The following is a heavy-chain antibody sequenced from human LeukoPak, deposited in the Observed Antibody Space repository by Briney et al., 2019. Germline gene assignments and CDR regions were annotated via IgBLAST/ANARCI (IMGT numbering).Heavy chain of an antibody. Sequence: PSGTLSLTCVVSGGXITQTSYWTWVRQPPGKGLGWIGEVNLQGSTNYNPSLMGRVAISVDKSENHVSLQLTSVTAADTAVYYCAREGGPYRPLDYSGQGTLVTVSS. CDR1: GGXITQTSY. CDR2: VNLQGST. J-gene: IGHJ4*02. V-gene: IGHV4-4*02. CDR3: AREGGPYRPLDY.